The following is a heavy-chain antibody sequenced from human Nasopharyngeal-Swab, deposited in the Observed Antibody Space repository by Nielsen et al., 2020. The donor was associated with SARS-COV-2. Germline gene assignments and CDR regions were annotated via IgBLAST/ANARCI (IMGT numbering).Heavy chain of an antibody. J-gene: IGHJ3*02. D-gene: IGHD6-13*01. CDR2: INPNSGGT. V-gene: IGHV1-2*06. CDR3: ARDWEQQHDAFDI. Sequence: GSVKVSCKAYGYTFTGYYMHWVRQAPGQGLEWMGRINPNSGGTNYAQKFQGRVTMTRDTSISTAYMELSRLRSDDTAVYYCARDWEQQHDAFDIWGQGTMVTVSS. CDR1: GYTFTGYY.